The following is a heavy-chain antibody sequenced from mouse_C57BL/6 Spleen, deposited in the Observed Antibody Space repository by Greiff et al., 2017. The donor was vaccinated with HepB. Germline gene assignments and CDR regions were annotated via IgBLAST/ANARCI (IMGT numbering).Heavy chain of an antibody. D-gene: IGHD3-2*02. CDR1: GYTFTSYW. CDR3: ARAQATDFDY. Sequence: QVQLQQSGAELVKPGASVKLSCKASGYTFTSYWMQWVKQRPGQGLEWIGEIDPSDSYTNYNPKFKGKATLTVDTSSSTAYMQLSSLTSEDSAVYDCARAQATDFDYWGQGTTLTVSS. V-gene: IGHV1-50*01. CDR2: IDPSDSYT. J-gene: IGHJ2*01.